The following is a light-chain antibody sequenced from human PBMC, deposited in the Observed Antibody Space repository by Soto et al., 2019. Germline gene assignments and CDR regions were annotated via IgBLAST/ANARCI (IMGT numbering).Light chain of an antibody. CDR3: HQYSSPPAT. CDR1: QSVSSY. CDR2: GES. Sequence: EIVVTQSPGTLSLSPGERATLSCRTSQSVSSYLAWYPHKPGQAPRLLIYGESMRATGIPDRFSASGSGTDFTLTISGLAPEDFAVYYCHQYSSPPATFGQGTKLEIK. V-gene: IGKV3-20*01. J-gene: IGKJ2*01.